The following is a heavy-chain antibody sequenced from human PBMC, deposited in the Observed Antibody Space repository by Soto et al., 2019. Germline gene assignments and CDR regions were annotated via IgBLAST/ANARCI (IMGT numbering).Heavy chain of an antibody. Sequence: GGSLRLSCAASGFTFSSYEMNWVRQAPGKGLEWVSYISSSGSTIYYADSVKGRFTISRDNAKNSLYLQMNSLRAEDTAVYYGARASRGGWAFDYWGQGTLVTVSS. CDR1: GFTFSSYE. D-gene: IGHD6-13*01. V-gene: IGHV3-48*03. J-gene: IGHJ4*02. CDR3: ARASRGGWAFDY. CDR2: ISSSGSTI.